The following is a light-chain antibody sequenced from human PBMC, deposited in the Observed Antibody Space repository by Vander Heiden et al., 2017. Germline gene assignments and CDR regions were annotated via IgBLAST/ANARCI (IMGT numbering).Light chain of an antibody. V-gene: IGKV3-11*01. CDR1: QSIIAD. CDR3: QQRNSWPRT. Sequence: EIVLPQSSATLCFSPGVRATLSCMASQSIIADLACYQQKSGQANRLLIYDASNRATGIPARFSGSGSRTDFTLTISNLEPEDFAVYYCQQRNSWPRTFGQGTKVEI. CDR2: DAS. J-gene: IGKJ2*01.